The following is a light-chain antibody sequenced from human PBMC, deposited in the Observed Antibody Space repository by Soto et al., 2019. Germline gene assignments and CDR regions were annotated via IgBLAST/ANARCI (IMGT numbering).Light chain of an antibody. Sequence: EIEVTQSPATLSLSPGERATLSCRTSQSVGSYLAWYQKKPGQAPRLLSYDASNRATGIPARFSGGGSGGDFTPTISSLEPEDVAVYYCQQRSNWPPLTFGGGTKVEI. J-gene: IGKJ4*01. CDR2: DAS. V-gene: IGKV3-11*02. CDR1: QSVGSY. CDR3: QQRSNWPPLT.